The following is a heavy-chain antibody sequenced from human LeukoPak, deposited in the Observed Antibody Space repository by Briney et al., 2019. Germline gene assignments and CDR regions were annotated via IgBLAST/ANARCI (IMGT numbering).Heavy chain of an antibody. CDR3: ARGRYSGYDAPFDY. CDR1: GFTFSSFE. Sequence: GGSLRLSCAASGFTFSSFEMNWVRQAPGKGLEWVSYISSSGSTKYYADSVKGRFTISRDNAKNSLYLQMNSLRAEDTAVYYCARGRYSGYDAPFDYWGQGTLVTVSS. D-gene: IGHD5-12*01. CDR2: ISSSGSTK. J-gene: IGHJ4*02. V-gene: IGHV3-48*03.